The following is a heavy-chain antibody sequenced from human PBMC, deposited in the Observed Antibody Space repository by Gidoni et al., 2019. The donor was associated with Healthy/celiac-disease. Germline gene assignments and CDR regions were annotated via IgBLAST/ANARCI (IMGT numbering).Heavy chain of an antibody. CDR2: ISYSGSH. CDR1: GCPISSGGYY. Sequence: QVQLQESGPGLVKPSQTLSLTCTVSGCPISSGGYYWSWIRQHPGKGLERIGYISYSGSHYYNPSLKMRITISVATSRNQFSLKLSSVTAADTAVYYCARSGYSYGYVPRAFDIWGQGTMVTVSS. D-gene: IGHD5-18*01. J-gene: IGHJ3*02. CDR3: ARSGYSYGYVPRAFDI. V-gene: IGHV4-31*03.